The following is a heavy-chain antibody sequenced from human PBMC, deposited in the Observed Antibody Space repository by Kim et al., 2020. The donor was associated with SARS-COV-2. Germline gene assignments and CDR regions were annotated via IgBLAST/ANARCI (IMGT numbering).Heavy chain of an antibody. CDR2: ISSSGSTI. J-gene: IGHJ4*02. CDR1: GFTFSSYE. CDR3: ARGGHLGAIDVYDYVWGSLPGTGYYFDY. V-gene: IGHV3-48*03. Sequence: GGSLRLSCAASGFTFSSYEMNWVCQAPGKGLEWVSYISSSGSTIYYADSVKGRFTISRDNAKNSLYLQMNSLRAEDTAVYYCARGGHLGAIDVYDYVWGSLPGTGYYFDYWGQGTLVTVSS. D-gene: IGHD3-16*01.